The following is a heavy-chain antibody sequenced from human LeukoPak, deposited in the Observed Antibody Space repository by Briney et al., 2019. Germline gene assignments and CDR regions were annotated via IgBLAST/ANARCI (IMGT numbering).Heavy chain of an antibody. CDR2: ISGSGGST. D-gene: IGHD4-17*01. V-gene: IGHV3-23*01. CDR1: GFTFISYA. J-gene: IGHJ4*02. Sequence: GGALRLSCAASGFTFISYAMSRVRQAPGKGLGWGSAISGSGGSTYYADSVKGRFTISRDNSKNTLYLQMNSLRAEDTAVYHCAKEEGATVPFDYWGQGTLVTVSS. CDR3: AKEEGATVPFDY.